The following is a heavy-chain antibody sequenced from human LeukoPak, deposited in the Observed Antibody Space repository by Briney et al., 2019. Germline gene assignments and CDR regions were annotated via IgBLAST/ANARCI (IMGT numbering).Heavy chain of an antibody. CDR2: MSANSGNT. V-gene: IGHV1-8*02. J-gene: IGHJ4*02. Sequence: GASVKVSCKASGGTFSSYAISWVRQAPGQGLEWLGWMSANSGNTGYAQKFQGRVRMTRTTSNSTAFMELSSLTFEDTAVYYCVRTPPKGDIDYWGQGTLVTVSS. D-gene: IGHD2-21*02. CDR1: GGTFSSYA. CDR3: VRTPPKGDIDY.